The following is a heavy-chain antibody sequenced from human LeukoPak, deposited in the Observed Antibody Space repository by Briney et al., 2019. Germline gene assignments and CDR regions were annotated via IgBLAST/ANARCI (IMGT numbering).Heavy chain of an antibody. D-gene: IGHD3-10*01. J-gene: IGHJ6*03. CDR3: ARGRGPPNTNRDFYYYYYMDV. Sequence: ASVKVSCKASGYTFTNYAIHWVRQAPGQRFEWMGWINASNGHKKYSQEFQDRITITRDTSATTAYMELSNLRSEDMALYYCARGRGPPNTNRDFYYYYYMDVWGKGTTVTVSS. CDR2: INASNGHK. V-gene: IGHV1-3*03. CDR1: GYTFTNYA.